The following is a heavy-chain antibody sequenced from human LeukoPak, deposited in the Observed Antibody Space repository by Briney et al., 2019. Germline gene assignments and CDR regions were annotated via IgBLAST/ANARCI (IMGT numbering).Heavy chain of an antibody. CDR1: GFSLRGYA. V-gene: IGHV3-30-3*01. D-gene: IGHD2-8*01. J-gene: IGHJ4*02. CDR2: ISYDGRDQ. CDR3: AKVQRLRQFDY. Sequence: PGRSLRLSCVASGFSLRGYAMHWVRQAPGKGGLEWVTMISYDGRDQYYADSVKGRFTISRDNSKNTLYLQMNSLRAEDTAVYYCAKVQRLRQFDYWGQGTLVTVSS.